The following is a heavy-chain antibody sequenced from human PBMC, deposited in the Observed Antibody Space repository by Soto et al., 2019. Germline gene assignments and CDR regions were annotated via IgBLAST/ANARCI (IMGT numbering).Heavy chain of an antibody. Sequence: QVQLQESGPGLVKPSQTLSLTCTVSGGSISSGDYYWSWIRQPPGKGLEWIGYIYYSGSTYYNPSLKSRVTISVDTSKNQFSLKLSSVTAAATAVYYCARGEYYYDSSGYYLPYYFDYWGQGTLVTVSS. V-gene: IGHV4-30-4*01. CDR2: IYYSGST. D-gene: IGHD3-22*01. J-gene: IGHJ4*02. CDR3: ARGEYYYDSSGYYLPYYFDY. CDR1: GGSISSGDYY.